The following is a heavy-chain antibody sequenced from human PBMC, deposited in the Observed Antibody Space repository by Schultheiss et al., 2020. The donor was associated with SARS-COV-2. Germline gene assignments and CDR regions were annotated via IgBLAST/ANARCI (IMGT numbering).Heavy chain of an antibody. J-gene: IGHJ6*02. CDR1: GFTFSDYY. CDR2: ISSNGGST. Sequence: GGSLRLSCAASGFTFSDYYMTWIRQAPGKGLEYVSAISSNGGSTYYADSVKGRFTISRDNSKNTLYLQMSSLRAEDTAVYYCARDKFGMDVWGQGTTVTVSS. V-gene: IGHV3-64D*06. CDR3: ARDKFGMDV.